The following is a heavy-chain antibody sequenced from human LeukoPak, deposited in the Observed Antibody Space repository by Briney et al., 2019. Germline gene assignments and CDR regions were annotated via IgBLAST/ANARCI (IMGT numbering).Heavy chain of an antibody. V-gene: IGHV3-7*01. J-gene: IGHJ6*02. D-gene: IGHD5-12*01. CDR2: IKQDGSEK. CDR1: GFTFSSYW. Sequence: PGGSLRLSCAASGFTFSSYWMSWVRQAPGKGLEWVANIKQDGSEKYYVDSVKGRFTISRDNAKNSLYLQMNSLRAEDTAVYYCASGYREQMGYYYYGMDVWGQGTTVTVSS. CDR3: ASGYREQMGYYYYGMDV.